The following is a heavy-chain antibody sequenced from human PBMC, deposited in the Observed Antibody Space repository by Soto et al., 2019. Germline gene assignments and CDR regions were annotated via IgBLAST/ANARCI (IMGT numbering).Heavy chain of an antibody. Sequence: GGSLRLSCAASGFTFSSYAMSWVRQAPGKGLEWVSAISGSGASTYYADSVKGRFTISRDNSKNTLYLQMNSLRAEDTAVYYCAKEMDNYGSGSHNSYGMDVWGQGTTVTVSS. J-gene: IGHJ6*02. CDR3: AKEMDNYGSGSHNSYGMDV. CDR2: ISGSGAST. D-gene: IGHD3-10*01. CDR1: GFTFSSYA. V-gene: IGHV3-23*01.